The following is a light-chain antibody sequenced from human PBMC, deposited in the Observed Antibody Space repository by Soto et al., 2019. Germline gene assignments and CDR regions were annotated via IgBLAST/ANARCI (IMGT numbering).Light chain of an antibody. V-gene: IGLV1-40*01. CDR1: SSNIGAGYD. J-gene: IGLJ2*01. CDR3: QSYDSSLSGVV. Sequence: QSVLTQPPSVSGAPGQRVTISCTGSSSNIGAGYDVHWYQQFPGTAPKLLIYGNSNRPSGVPDRFSASKSGTSASLAITGLQDEDEADYYCQSYDSSLSGVVFGGGTKLTVL. CDR2: GNS.